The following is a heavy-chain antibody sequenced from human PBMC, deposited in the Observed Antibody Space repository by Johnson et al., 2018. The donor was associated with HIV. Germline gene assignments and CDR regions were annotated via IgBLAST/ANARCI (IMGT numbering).Heavy chain of an antibody. CDR1: GFTVSSNY. Sequence: VQLVESGGGLIQPGGSLRLSCAASGFTVSSNYMSWVRPAPGQGLEWVSVIYSGGSTYSADSVKGRFTLARDNSKNTLYLQMNSLRAEDTAVYYCARGTGTDDAFDIWGQGTMVTVSS. CDR2: IYSGGST. CDR3: ARGTGTDDAFDI. D-gene: IGHD1-1*01. J-gene: IGHJ3*02. V-gene: IGHV3-53*01.